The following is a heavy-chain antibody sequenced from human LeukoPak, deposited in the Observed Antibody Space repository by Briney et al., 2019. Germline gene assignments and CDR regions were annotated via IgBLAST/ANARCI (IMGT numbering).Heavy chain of an antibody. CDR3: ARDPSIKVRGVRIDY. V-gene: IGHV3-21*01. CDR2: ISSSNAYI. J-gene: IGHJ4*02. CDR1: GFTFNFYT. D-gene: IGHD3-10*01. Sequence: GESLRLSCEGSGFTFNFYTMKWVRQAAGKGLEWVSAISSSNAYIHYADSVKGRFTISRDNAKNSLFLQMNSLRGEDTAVYYCARDPSIKVRGVRIDYWGQGTLVTVSS.